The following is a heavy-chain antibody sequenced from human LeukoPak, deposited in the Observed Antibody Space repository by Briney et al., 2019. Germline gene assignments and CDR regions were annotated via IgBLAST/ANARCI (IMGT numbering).Heavy chain of an antibody. CDR3: ARSGGGFTYYYDSSGYYYFDY. CDR2: ISGSGGST. D-gene: IGHD3-22*01. V-gene: IGHV3-23*01. Sequence: GGSLRLSCAASGFTFSSYAMSWVRQAPGKGLEWVSAISGSGGSTYYADSVKGRFTISRDNSKNTLYLQMNSLRAEDTAVYYCARSGGGFTYYYDSSGYYYFDYWGQGTLVTVSS. J-gene: IGHJ4*02. CDR1: GFTFSSYA.